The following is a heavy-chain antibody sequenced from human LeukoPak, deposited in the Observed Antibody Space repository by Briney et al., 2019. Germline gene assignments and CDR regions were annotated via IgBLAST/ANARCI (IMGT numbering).Heavy chain of an antibody. CDR3: AREGDSNHFDY. V-gene: IGHV3-11*04. CDR1: GFTVSSNY. D-gene: IGHD2-21*01. J-gene: IGHJ4*02. CDR2: ISTSGSAT. Sequence: PGGSLRLSCAASGFTVSSNYMSWVRQAPGQGLDWVSYISTSGSATYYAASVKGRFTISRDNSKNSLYLQMNSLRAEDTALYYCAREGDSNHFDYWGQGILVTVSS.